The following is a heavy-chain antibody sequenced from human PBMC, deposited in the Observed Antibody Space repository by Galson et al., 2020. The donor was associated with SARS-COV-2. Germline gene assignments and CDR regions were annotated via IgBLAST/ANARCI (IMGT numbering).Heavy chain of an antibody. CDR3: ARSERGYSYGSVDY. J-gene: IGHJ4*02. D-gene: IGHD5-18*01. CDR1: GGSIRSSSYY. CDR2: IYYSGST. V-gene: IGHV4-39*01. Sequence: SEILSLTCIVSGGSIRSSSYYWGWIRPPPGKGLEWIGSIYYSGSTYYNPSLKSRVTISVDTSKNQFSLKLSSVTAADTAVYYCARSERGYSYGSVDYWGQGTLVTVSS.